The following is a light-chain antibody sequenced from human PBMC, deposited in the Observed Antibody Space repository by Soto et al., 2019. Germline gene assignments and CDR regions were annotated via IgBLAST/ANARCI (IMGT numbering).Light chain of an antibody. J-gene: IGKJ4*01. Sequence: VLTQSPGTLSLSPGERATLSCRASQSVTSNYLAWYQQIPGQAPRLLLYDTSRRATAIPDRFSGSGSGTDFPLTISRLEPEDFAVYFCQHYGGSLTFGGGTKVEIK. CDR3: QHYGGSLT. V-gene: IGKV3-20*01. CDR1: QSVTSNY. CDR2: DTS.